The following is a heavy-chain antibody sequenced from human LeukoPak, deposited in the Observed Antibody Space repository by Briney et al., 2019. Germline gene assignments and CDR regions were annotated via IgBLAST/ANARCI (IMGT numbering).Heavy chain of an antibody. CDR1: GGTFSNYA. Sequence: SVKVSCKASGGTFSNYAISWVRQAPGQGLEWMGGIIPIFGTANYAQKFQGRVTITADESTSTAYMELRSLRSDDTAVYYCARDQIQWLLTSSVDHWGQGTLVTVSS. J-gene: IGHJ4*02. V-gene: IGHV1-69*13. D-gene: IGHD2-15*01. CDR3: ARDQIQWLLTSSVDH. CDR2: IIPIFGTA.